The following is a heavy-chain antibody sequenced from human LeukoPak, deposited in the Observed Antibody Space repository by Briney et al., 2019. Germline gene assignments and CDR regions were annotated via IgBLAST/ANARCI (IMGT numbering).Heavy chain of an antibody. V-gene: IGHV3-23*01. J-gene: IGHJ4*02. Sequence: GGSLRLSCTASGFTFSSYTMSWVRQAPGKGLKWVSTITTGGPNTYYADSVKGRFTVSRDDSKNTLCLQMNSLRAEDTAVYYCAKDGGLWVSAHWGDSWGRGTLVTVSS. CDR1: GFTFSSYT. CDR3: AKDGGLWVSAHWGDS. CDR2: ITTGGPNT. D-gene: IGHD7-27*01.